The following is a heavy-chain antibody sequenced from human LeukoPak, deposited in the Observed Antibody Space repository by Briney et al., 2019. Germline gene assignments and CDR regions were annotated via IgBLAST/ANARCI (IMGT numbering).Heavy chain of an antibody. J-gene: IGHJ4*02. Sequence: SETLSLTCAVYGGSFSGYYWSWIRQPPGKGLEWIGEINHSGSTNYNPSLKSRVTISVDTSKNQFSLKLSSVTAADTAVYYCARGHYTVTTALGYWGQGTLVTVSS. V-gene: IGHV4-34*01. CDR1: GGSFSGYY. D-gene: IGHD4-11*01. CDR3: ARGHYTVTTALGY. CDR2: INHSGST.